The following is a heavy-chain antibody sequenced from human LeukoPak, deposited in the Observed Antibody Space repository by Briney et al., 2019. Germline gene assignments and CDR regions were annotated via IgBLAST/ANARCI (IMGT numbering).Heavy chain of an antibody. D-gene: IGHD3-10*01. J-gene: IGHJ6*03. CDR2: ISWDGGST. V-gene: IGHV3-43*01. CDR3: AITKSTMGGVGSILYYYYTDG. CDR1: ASTPCTFF. Sequence: GGSLRPSCFLSASTPCTFFNDAGRQAPGKGLEWVSLISWDGGSTYYADSVKGRFTISRDNSKHSLSLHMHSQRTEHTAFYYSAITKSTMGGVGSILYYYYTDGGGKGTTVTVSS.